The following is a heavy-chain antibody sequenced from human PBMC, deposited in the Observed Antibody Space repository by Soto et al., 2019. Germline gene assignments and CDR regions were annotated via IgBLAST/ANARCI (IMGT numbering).Heavy chain of an antibody. Sequence: PXATLSLTSNVSGGSISSYYLSWTRQPPGKGLEWIGYIYYSGSTNYNPSLKSRVTISVDTSKNQFSLKLSSVTAADTAVYYCAREIVRSGSYDYFDYWGQGTLVTVSS. CDR3: AREIVRSGSYDYFDY. CDR2: IYYSGST. CDR1: GGSISSYY. V-gene: IGHV4-59*01. D-gene: IGHD1-26*01. J-gene: IGHJ4*02.